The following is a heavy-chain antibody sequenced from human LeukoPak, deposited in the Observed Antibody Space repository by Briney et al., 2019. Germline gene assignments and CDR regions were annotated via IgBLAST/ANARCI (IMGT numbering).Heavy chain of an antibody. J-gene: IGHJ4*02. CDR1: GFTVSTNY. CDR3: AREANSFYYGSGSYFYFDY. D-gene: IGHD3-10*01. V-gene: IGHV3-66*02. Sequence: GGSLRLSCAASGFTVSTNYMTWVRQAPGKGLEWVSVIYSGGSTYYADSVKGRFTISRDNSKNTLYLQMNSLRPEDTAVYYCAREANSFYYGSGSYFYFDYWGQGTLVTVSS. CDR2: IYSGGST.